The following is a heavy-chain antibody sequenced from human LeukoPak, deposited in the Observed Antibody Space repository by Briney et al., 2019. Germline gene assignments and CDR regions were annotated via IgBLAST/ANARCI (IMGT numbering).Heavy chain of an antibody. CDR2: INPNSGGT. D-gene: IGHD2-2*01. CDR1: GYTFTGYY. CDR3: AKDLGYIVVVPAATTSFDY. V-gene: IGHV1-2*02. Sequence: GASVKVSCKASGYTFTGYYMHWVRQAPGQGLEWMGWINPNSGGTNYAQKFQGRVTMTRDTSISTAYMELSRLRSDDTAVYYCAKDLGYIVVVPAATTSFDYWAREPWSPSPQ. J-gene: IGHJ4*02.